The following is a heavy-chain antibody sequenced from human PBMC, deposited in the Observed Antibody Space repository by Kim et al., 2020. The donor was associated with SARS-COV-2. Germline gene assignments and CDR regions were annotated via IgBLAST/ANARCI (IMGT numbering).Heavy chain of an antibody. J-gene: IGHJ4*02. CDR3: ARTREDSSSWYYFDY. CDR2: IYYSGST. V-gene: IGHV4-31*03. D-gene: IGHD6-13*01. Sequence: SETLSLTCTVSGGSISSGGYYWSWIRQHPGKGLEWIGYIYYSGSTYYNPSLKSRVTISVDTSKNQFSLKLSSVTAADTAVYYCARTREDSSSWYYFDYWGQGTLVTVSS. CDR1: GGSISSGGYY.